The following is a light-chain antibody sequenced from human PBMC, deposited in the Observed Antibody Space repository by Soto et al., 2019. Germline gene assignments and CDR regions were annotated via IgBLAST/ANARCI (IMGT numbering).Light chain of an antibody. J-gene: IGKJ4*01. V-gene: IGKV1-27*01. CDR3: QKYNSAHIT. CDR2: ATS. Sequence: DVQMTQSPSSLSAFVGDRVTITCRASQGIAPYLAWFQQKPGKVPKLLIYATSTLQSGVPSRFSGSGSGTDFTLTINSLQPEDVVTYYLQKYNSAHITFGGGTTVEIK. CDR1: QGIAPY.